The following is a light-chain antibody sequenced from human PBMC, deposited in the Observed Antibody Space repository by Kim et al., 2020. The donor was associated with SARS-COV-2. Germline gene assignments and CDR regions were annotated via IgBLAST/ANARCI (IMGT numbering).Light chain of an antibody. J-gene: IGKJ4*01. Sequence: SPGERATIYCRASQSVSSNLAWYKQKPGQAPRLLIYGASTRATGIPARFSGSGSGTEFTLTISSLQSEDFAVYYCQQYNNWPPLTFGGGTKVDIK. CDR1: QSVSSN. CDR3: QQYNNWPPLT. V-gene: IGKV3-15*01. CDR2: GAS.